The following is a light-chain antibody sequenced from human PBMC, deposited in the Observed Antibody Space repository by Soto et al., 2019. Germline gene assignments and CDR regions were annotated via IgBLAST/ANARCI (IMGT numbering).Light chain of an antibody. CDR2: DVN. Sequence: QSALTQPASVSGSPGQSITISCTGTSSDVGGYNYVSWYQQHPGNTPKLIIFDVNNRPSGVSNRFSASKSGSTASLTIAGLQAEDEADYYCSSYSRTTTLGVFGTGTQLTVL. CDR3: SSYSRTTTLGV. CDR1: SSDVGGYNY. V-gene: IGLV2-14*01. J-gene: IGLJ1*01.